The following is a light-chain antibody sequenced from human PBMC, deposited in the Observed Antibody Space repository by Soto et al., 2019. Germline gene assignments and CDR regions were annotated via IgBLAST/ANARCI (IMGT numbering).Light chain of an antibody. J-gene: IGKJ1*01. CDR1: HNIYSW. V-gene: IGKV1-5*01. Sequence: DIQMTQSPSTLSASVVDRVSITCRASHNIYSWLAWYQQKPGKAPKLLIYDASSLKSGVPSRFSGSGSGTEFTLTISSLQPDDLATYYCQQYNSFSWTFGQGTKVDIK. CDR2: DAS. CDR3: QQYNSFSWT.